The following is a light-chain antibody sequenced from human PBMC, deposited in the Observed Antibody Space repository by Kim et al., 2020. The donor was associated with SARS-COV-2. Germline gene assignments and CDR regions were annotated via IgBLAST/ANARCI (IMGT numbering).Light chain of an antibody. J-gene: IGLJ3*02. CDR2: GKN. CDR3: NSRDSSGNHPWV. CDR1: SLRSYY. V-gene: IGLV3-19*01. Sequence: GRTVRMTCQGDSLRSYYASWYQQKPGQAPVLVIYGKNNRPSGIPDRFSGSSSGNTASLTITGAQAEDEADYYCNSRDSSGNHPWVFGGGTQLTVL.